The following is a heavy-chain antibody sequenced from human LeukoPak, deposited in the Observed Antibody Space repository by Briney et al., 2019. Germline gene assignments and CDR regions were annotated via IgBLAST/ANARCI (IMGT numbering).Heavy chain of an antibody. D-gene: IGHD2/OR15-2a*01. J-gene: IGHJ4*02. Sequence: ASVKVSCKASGYTFTSYAMHWVRQAPGQRLEWMGWINTGNDNTKYSQEFQGRVTITRDTSASTAYMELSSLRSEDTTVYYCARRRGRYYDYWGQGTLVTVSS. V-gene: IGHV1-3*04. CDR3: ARRRGRYYDY. CDR1: GYTFTSYA. CDR2: INTGNDNT.